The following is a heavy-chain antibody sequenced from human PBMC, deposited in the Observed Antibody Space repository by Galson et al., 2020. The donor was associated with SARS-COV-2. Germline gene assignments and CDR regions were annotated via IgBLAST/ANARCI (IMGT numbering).Heavy chain of an antibody. V-gene: IGHV4-61*09. Sequence: SETLSLTCTVSGGSISSGSYYWSWIRQPAGKGLEWIGHIYTSGSTNYNPSLKSRVTISVDTSKNQFSLKLSSVTAADTAVYYCARAAGEFYSYGYSAYYWGQGTLVTVSS. CDR1: GGSISSGSYY. J-gene: IGHJ4*02. CDR3: ARAAGEFYSYGYSAYY. CDR2: IYTSGST. D-gene: IGHD5-18*01.